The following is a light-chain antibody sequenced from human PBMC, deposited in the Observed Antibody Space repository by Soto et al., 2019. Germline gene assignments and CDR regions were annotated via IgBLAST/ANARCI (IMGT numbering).Light chain of an antibody. Sequence: QSALTQPPSVSRPPGQSVAISCTGTSSDVGSDNRVSWYQQPPGTAPKLTISEVSNRPSGVPDRLSGSKSGNTASLTISGLQAEDEADYYCSSYTSSSTYVFGTGTKLTVL. CDR2: EVS. V-gene: IGLV2-18*02. CDR3: SSYTSSSTYV. CDR1: SSDVGSDNR. J-gene: IGLJ1*01.